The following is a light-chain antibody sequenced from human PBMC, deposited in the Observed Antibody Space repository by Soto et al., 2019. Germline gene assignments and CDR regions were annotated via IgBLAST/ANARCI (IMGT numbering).Light chain of an antibody. CDR2: AAA. Sequence: DIQMTQSPSSLSASVGDRVTITCRASQSMNNYVNWYQQKPGKAPKFLIYAAASLQSGVPSRFSGSGSGTDFTLTISSLQPEDFATYYCQQSYSTPPIFGPGTKVDI. V-gene: IGKV1-39*01. CDR3: QQSYSTPPI. J-gene: IGKJ3*01. CDR1: QSMNNY.